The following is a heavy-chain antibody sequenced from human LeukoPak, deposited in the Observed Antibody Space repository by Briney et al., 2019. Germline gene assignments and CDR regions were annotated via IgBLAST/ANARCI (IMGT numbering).Heavy chain of an antibody. Sequence: GGSLRLSCAASGFTFSSSQVLWVRQTPGKGLVWVSNINTDGSSTNYADSVKGRFATSRDNAKNTLYLQMDSLRAEDTAIYYCVRNWGEDYWGQGTLVTVSS. V-gene: IGHV3-74*01. J-gene: IGHJ4*02. CDR2: INTDGSST. CDR3: VRNWGEDY. CDR1: GFTFSSSQ. D-gene: IGHD7-27*01.